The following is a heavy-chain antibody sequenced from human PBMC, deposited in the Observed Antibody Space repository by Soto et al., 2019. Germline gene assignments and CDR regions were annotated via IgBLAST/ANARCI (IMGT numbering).Heavy chain of an antibody. Sequence: GGSLRLSCAASGFTFSNAWMNWVRQAPGKEQERDSRIKSKNDGGTTDYAAPVKGRFTISRDDSKNTLYLQMNSLKTEDTAVYYCTTDPASYDFFYYYGMDVWGQGTTVTVSS. D-gene: IGHD3-3*01. CDR2: IKSKNDGGTT. CDR3: TTDPASYDFFYYYGMDV. V-gene: IGHV3-15*07. CDR1: GFTFSNAW. J-gene: IGHJ6*02.